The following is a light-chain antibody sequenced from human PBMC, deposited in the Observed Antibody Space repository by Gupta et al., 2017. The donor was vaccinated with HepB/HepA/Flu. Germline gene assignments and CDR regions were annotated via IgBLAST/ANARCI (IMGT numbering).Light chain of an antibody. V-gene: IGKV3-20*01. Sequence: EIVLAQSPGILSLAPGERATRSCRACQSFSRNNIAWYQQKPGQAPRLLIYETSSRATGIPDRFSGSGSGTDFTLTISRLEPEDFAVYYCQQDCSSPKTFGQGTKVEIK. CDR2: ETS. CDR1: QSFSRNN. CDR3: QQDCSSPKT. J-gene: IGKJ1*01.